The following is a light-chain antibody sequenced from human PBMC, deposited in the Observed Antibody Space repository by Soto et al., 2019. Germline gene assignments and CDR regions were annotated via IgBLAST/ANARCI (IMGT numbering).Light chain of an antibody. Sequence: EIVLTQSPATLSLSPGERATLSCRASQSVGSYLAWYQQKPGQPPRLLMYDASNRATGVPARFSGSGSGTDFTLTISSLEPEDFAIYYCQHRSNWGLTFGGGTKVEIK. J-gene: IGKJ4*01. CDR3: QHRSNWGLT. CDR2: DAS. V-gene: IGKV3-11*01. CDR1: QSVGSY.